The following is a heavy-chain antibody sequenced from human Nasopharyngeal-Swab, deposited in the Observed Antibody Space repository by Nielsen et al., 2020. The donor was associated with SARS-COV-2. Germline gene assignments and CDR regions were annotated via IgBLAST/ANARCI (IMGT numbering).Heavy chain of an antibody. D-gene: IGHD1-26*01. Sequence: GESLKISCAASGFTFSSYAMHWVRQAPGKGLEWVAAISNDGNDKYYADSVKGRFSISRDNSKSTLYLQMNSLRAEDTAVYYCARDPERSYNHFYYMDVWGKGTTVTISS. CDR3: ARDPERSYNHFYYMDV. CDR2: ISNDGNDK. CDR1: GFTFSSYA. J-gene: IGHJ6*03. V-gene: IGHV3-30*04.